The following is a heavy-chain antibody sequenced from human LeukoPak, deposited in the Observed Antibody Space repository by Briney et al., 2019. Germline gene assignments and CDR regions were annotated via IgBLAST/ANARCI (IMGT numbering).Heavy chain of an antibody. J-gene: IGHJ5*02. CDR2: IYYSGST. V-gene: IGHV4-59*01. D-gene: IGHD4-17*01. CDR1: GGSISSYY. CDR3: ARENIPTTVNNWFDL. Sequence: SETLSLTCTVSGGSISSYYWSWIRQPPGKGLEWIGYIYYSGSTNYNPSLKSRVTISVDTSKNQFSLKLSSVTAADTAVYYCARENIPTTVNNWFDLWGQGTLVTVSS.